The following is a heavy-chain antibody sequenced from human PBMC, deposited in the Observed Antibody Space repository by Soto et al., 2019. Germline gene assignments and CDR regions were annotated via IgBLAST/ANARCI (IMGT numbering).Heavy chain of an antibody. CDR3: AKKGDPSIVGAFPLAY. CDR1: GFTFSSYA. V-gene: IGHV3-23*01. J-gene: IGHJ4*02. CDR2: ISGSGGST. D-gene: IGHD1-26*01. Sequence: EVQLLESGGGLVQPGGSLRLSCAASGFTFSSYAMSWVRQAPGKGLEWVYAISGSGGSTYYSDSVKGRFTISRDNSTNTLYLRMNSLRAEDTAVYYCAKKGDPSIVGAFPLAYWGQGTLVTVSS.